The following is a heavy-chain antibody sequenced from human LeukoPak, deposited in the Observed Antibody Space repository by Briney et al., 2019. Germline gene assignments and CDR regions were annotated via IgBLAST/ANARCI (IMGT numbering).Heavy chain of an antibody. CDR1: GVSVSSGSYY. D-gene: IGHD3-10*01. Sequence: SETLSLTCTVSGVSVSSGSYYWSWIRQPPGKGLEWIGYIYYSGSTNYNPSLKSRVTISVDTSKNQFSLKLSSVTAADTAVYYCARGRGRYYGPGSYYTYWGQGTLVTVSS. J-gene: IGHJ4*02. CDR2: IYYSGST. CDR3: ARGRGRYYGPGSYYTY. V-gene: IGHV4-61*01.